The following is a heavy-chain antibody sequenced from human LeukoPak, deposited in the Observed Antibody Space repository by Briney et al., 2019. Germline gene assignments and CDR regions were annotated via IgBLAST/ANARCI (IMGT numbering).Heavy chain of an antibody. CDR1: GFTFSSYE. CDR2: ISRSSNTI. J-gene: IGHJ4*02. D-gene: IGHD1-26*01. Sequence: HPGGSLRLSCAASGFTFSSYEMNWLRQAPGKGLEWVAYISRSSNTIYYADSVKGRFTISRDNAKNSLYLQMNSLRAEDTAVYYCAGKVEATRGYYFDDWGQGTLVTVSS. CDR3: AGKVEATRGYYFDD. V-gene: IGHV3-48*03.